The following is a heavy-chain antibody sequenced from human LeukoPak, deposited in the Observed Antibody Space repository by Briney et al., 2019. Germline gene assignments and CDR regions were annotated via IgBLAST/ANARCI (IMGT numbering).Heavy chain of an antibody. V-gene: IGHV3-23*01. J-gene: IGHJ5*02. CDR1: GFTFSSYA. Sequence: GGSLRLSCAASGFTFSSYAMSWVRQAPGKGLEWVSAISGTGGSTYYADSVKGRFTISRDNSKNTLYLQMNSLRAEDTAIYYCANRDSQYNWFDPWGQGTLVTVSP. CDR3: ANRDSQYNWFDP. CDR2: ISGTGGST. D-gene: IGHD4-11*01.